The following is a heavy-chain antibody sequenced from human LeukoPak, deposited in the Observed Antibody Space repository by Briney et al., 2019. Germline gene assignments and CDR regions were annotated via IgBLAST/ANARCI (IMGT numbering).Heavy chain of an antibody. CDR3: ARSIDSSPNWFDP. D-gene: IGHD3-22*01. V-gene: IGHV4-30-4*01. CDR1: GGSISSGDYY. CDR2: IYYSGST. J-gene: IGHJ5*02. Sequence: PSQALSLTCTVSGGSISSGDYYWSWIRQPPGKGLEWIVYIYYSGSTYYNPPLKSRITISVDTSKHQFSLKLSSVTAADTAVYYCARSIDSSPNWFDPWGQGTLVTVSS.